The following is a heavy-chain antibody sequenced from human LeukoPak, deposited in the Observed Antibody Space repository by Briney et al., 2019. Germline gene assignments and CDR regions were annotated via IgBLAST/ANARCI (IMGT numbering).Heavy chain of an antibody. V-gene: IGHV4-61*02. D-gene: IGHD3-22*01. CDR3: ARGRDSRGYQFMGFDS. CDR1: GGSISSGNYY. Sequence: SETLSLTCTVSGGSISSGNYYWSWIRQPAGQGLEWIGRIWADGAPTYRPSLKSRVSISVDVSKNQFSLRLTSVTAADTAVCYCARGRDSRGYQFMGFDSWGQGTLVTVSS. CDR2: IWADGAP. J-gene: IGHJ4*02.